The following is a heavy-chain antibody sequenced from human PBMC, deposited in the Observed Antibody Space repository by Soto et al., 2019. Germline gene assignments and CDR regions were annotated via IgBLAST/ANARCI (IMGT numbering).Heavy chain of an antibody. D-gene: IGHD2-8*01. CDR3: ATVNGSFLSFFDN. CDR2: ISYGGYT. V-gene: IGHV4-30-4*08. CDR1: GDSISAGDVY. Sequence: QVQLQESGPGLVKPSRTLSLSCTVSGDSISAGDVYWSWIRQPPGKALEWIAHISYGGYTFYNPSLKTRVTMSVDTSRNQVSLKLSSVTAADTAVYYCATVNGSFLSFFDNWGQGTRVTVSS. J-gene: IGHJ4*02.